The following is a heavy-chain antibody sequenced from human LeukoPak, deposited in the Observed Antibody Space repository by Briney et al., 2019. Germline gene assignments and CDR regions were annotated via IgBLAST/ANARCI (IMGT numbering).Heavy chain of an antibody. J-gene: IGHJ3*02. D-gene: IGHD6-6*01. CDR3: AKDEYHYAFDI. V-gene: IGHV3-30*18. CDR1: GFTFSSYG. CDR2: ISYDGSNK. Sequence: PGGSLRLSCAASGFTFSSYGMHWVRQAPGKGLEWVAVISYDGSNKYYADSVKGRFTISRDNSKNTLYLQMNSLRAEDTAVYYCAKDEYHYAFDIWGQGTMVTVSS.